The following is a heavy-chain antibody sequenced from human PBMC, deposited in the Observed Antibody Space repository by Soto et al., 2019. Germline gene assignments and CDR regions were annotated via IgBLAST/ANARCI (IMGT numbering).Heavy chain of an antibody. CDR3: ARDLRSYYYGMDV. CDR2: INPNSGGT. V-gene: IGHV1-2*04. D-gene: IGHD3-16*01. J-gene: IGHJ6*02. CDR1: GYTFTSYA. Sequence: ASVKVSCEASGYTFTSYAMHWVRQAPGQRLEWMGWINPNSGGTNYAQKFQGWVTMTRDTSISTAYMELSRLRSDDTAVYYCARDLRSYYYGMDVWGQGTTVTVSS.